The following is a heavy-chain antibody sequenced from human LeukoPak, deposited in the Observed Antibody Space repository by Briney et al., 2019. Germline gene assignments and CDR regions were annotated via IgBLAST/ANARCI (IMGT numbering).Heavy chain of an antibody. V-gene: IGHV4-4*07. D-gene: IGHD3-22*01. CDR2: IYTSGST. Sequence: SETLSLTCTVSGGSISSYYWSWIRQPAGKGLEWIGRIYTSGSTNYNPSLKSRFTMSVDTSKNQFSLKLSSVTAADTAVYYCARDLAYYYDSSGYYSLFDYWGQGTLVTVSS. CDR3: ARDLAYYYDSSGYYSLFDY. CDR1: GGSISSYY. J-gene: IGHJ4*02.